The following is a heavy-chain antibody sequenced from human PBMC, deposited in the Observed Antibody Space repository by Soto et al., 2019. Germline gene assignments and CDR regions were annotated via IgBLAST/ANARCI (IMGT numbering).Heavy chain of an antibody. CDR1: GYTFTGYY. Sequence: QVQLVQSGAEVKKPGASVKVSCKASGYTFTGYYMHWVRQAPGQGLEWMGWINPNSGGTNYAQKFQGRITMTSERTISTDYMELSRLRSDDTAVEYCAKSIRGYSGYSGMDVWGQGTTVTVSS. J-gene: IGHJ6*02. D-gene: IGHD5-12*01. CDR2: INPNSGGT. V-gene: IGHV1-2*02. CDR3: AKSIRGYSGYSGMDV.